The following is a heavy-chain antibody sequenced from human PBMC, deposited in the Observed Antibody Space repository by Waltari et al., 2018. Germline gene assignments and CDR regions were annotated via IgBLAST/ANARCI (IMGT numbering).Heavy chain of an antibody. CDR3: TTVWLLRSY. Sequence: EVQLVESGGGLVKPGGSLRLSCAASGFTFSNAWMSWVRQAPGKGLEWVGLIKSKTDGGTTDYAAPVKGRFTISRDDSKNTLYLQMNSLKTEDTAVYYCTTVWLLRSYWGQGTLVTVSS. CDR2: IKSKTDGGTT. CDR1: GFTFSNAW. D-gene: IGHD5-12*01. V-gene: IGHV3-15*01. J-gene: IGHJ4*02.